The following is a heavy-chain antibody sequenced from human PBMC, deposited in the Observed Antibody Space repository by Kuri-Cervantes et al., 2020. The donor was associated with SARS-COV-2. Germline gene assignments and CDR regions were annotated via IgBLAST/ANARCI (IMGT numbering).Heavy chain of an antibody. CDR3: ARVHKAGATYYYYMDV. V-gene: IGHV3-21*01. CDR2: ISSSSSYI. CDR1: GFTFSSYS. D-gene: IGHD1-26*01. Sequence: GGSLRLSCAASGFTFSSYSMNWVRQAPGKGLEWVSSISSSSSYIYYADSVKGRFAISRDNAKNSLYLQMNSLRAEDTAVYYCARVHKAGATYYYYMDVWGKGTTVTVSS. J-gene: IGHJ6*03.